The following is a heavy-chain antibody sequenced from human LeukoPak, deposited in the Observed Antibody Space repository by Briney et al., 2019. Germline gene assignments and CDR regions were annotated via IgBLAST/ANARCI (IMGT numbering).Heavy chain of an antibody. CDR1: GYNFTSHW. Sequence: GEPLKISCQGSGYNFTSHWIGWVRQMPGKGLEWMGIIHPGNSDIRYSPSFQGQVTISADKSINTAYLQWSSLTASDTAMYYCARRTSGLDVWGQGTTVTVSS. V-gene: IGHV5-51*01. CDR2: IHPGNSDI. CDR3: ARRTSGLDV. J-gene: IGHJ6*02.